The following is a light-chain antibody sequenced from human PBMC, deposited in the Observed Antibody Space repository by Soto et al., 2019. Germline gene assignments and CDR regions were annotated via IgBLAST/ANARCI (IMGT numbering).Light chain of an antibody. V-gene: IGKV3-15*01. CDR1: QSVGAN. CDR3: HQYNNSPQT. J-gene: IGKJ1*01. Sequence: EIVMTQSPANLSVSPGERATLSCRTSQSVGANLAWYQQKPGQAPRLLIYTASIRATGTPARFSGSGSGTEFTLIISSLQSEDLAVYYCHQYNNSPQTFGQGTKVELK. CDR2: TAS.